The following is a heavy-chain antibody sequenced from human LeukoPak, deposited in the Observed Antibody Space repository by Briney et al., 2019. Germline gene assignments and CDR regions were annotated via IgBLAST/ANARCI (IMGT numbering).Heavy chain of an antibody. CDR2: ISGSGGST. V-gene: IGHV3-23*01. D-gene: IGHD2-2*01. CDR1: GFTFSSYA. Sequence: GGSLRLSCAASGFTFSSYAMSWVRQAPGKGLEWVSAISGSGGSTYYADSVKGRFTISRDNSKNTLYLQMNSLRAEDTAVYYCANPDIVVVPAAQRAFDIWGQGTMVTVSS. CDR3: ANPDIVVVPAAQRAFDI. J-gene: IGHJ3*02.